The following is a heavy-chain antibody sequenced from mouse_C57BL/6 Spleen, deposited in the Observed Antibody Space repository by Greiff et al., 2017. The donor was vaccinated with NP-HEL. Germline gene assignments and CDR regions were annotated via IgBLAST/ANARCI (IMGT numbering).Heavy chain of an antibody. Sequence: EVKVEESGPGLVKPSQSLSLTCSVTGYSITSGYYWNWIRQFPGNKLEWMGYISYDGSNNYNPSLKNRISITRDTSKNQFFLKLNSVTTEDTATYYCAVYSNYEGYAMDYWGQGTSVTVSS. CDR2: ISYDGSN. CDR1: GYSITSGYY. J-gene: IGHJ4*01. V-gene: IGHV3-6*01. D-gene: IGHD2-5*01. CDR3: AVYSNYEGYAMDY.